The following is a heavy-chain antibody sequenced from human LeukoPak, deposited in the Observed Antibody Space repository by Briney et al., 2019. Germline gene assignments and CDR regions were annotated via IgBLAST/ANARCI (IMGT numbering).Heavy chain of an antibody. V-gene: IGHV3-74*01. Sequence: GGSLRLSCAAPGFTFSDYWMLWVRQAPGKGLVWVSRINSDGSSTIYADSVKGRFTISRYNARNTLYLQMNSLRAEDTAVYYCARGVAAIGKSPDYWGQGTLVTVSS. D-gene: IGHD1-1*01. J-gene: IGHJ4*02. CDR1: GFTFSDYW. CDR2: INSDGSST. CDR3: ARGVAAIGKSPDY.